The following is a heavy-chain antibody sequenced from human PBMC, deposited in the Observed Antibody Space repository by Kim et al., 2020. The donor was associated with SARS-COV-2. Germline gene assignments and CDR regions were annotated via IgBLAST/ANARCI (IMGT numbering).Heavy chain of an antibody. V-gene: IGHV4-59*01. Sequence: SETLSLTCTVSGGSISSYYWSWIRQPPGKGLEWIGYIYYSGSTNYNPSFKSRVTISVDTSKNQFSLKLSPVTAADTAVYYCARGRSITIFGVVTAHSYMDVWGKGTTVTVSS. CDR1: GGSISSYY. CDR3: ARGRSITIFGVVTAHSYMDV. J-gene: IGHJ6*03. CDR2: IYYSGST. D-gene: IGHD3-3*01.